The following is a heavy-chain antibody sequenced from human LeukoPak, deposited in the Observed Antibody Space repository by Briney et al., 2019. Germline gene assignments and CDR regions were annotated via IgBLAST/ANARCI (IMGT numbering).Heavy chain of an antibody. Sequence: SETLSLTCAVYGGSFSSYYWSWIRQPPGKGLEWIGEINHSGSTNYNPSLKSRVTISVDTSKNQFSLKLSSVTAADTAVYYCARVRDRTPGYWGQGTLVTVSS. CDR2: INHSGST. D-gene: IGHD3-10*01. V-gene: IGHV4-34*01. CDR1: GGSFSSYY. CDR3: ARVRDRTPGY. J-gene: IGHJ4*02.